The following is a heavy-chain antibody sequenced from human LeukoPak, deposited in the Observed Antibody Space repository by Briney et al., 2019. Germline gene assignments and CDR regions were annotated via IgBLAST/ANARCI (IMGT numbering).Heavy chain of an antibody. D-gene: IGHD2-2*01. CDR1: GFTFSNYW. V-gene: IGHV3-74*01. Sequence: GGSLRLSCAASGFTFSNYWMDWVRQAPGKGLVWVSRLNSDGSSTAYADSVKGRITISRDNAKNTLYLQMNSLRAEDTAVYYCAKGDYCSSTSCYLNGYYYGMDVWGQGTTVTVSS. CDR2: LNSDGSST. J-gene: IGHJ6*02. CDR3: AKGDYCSSTSCYLNGYYYGMDV.